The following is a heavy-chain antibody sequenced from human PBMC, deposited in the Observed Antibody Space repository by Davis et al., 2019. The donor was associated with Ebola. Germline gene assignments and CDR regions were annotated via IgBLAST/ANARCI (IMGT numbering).Heavy chain of an antibody. J-gene: IGHJ6*02. CDR3: AREGNYYYNAMDV. CDR2: IYQSGTT. Sequence: PSETLSLTCAVSGVSVSRYYWSWIRQSPGKGLEWIGYIYQSGTTNYNPSLQSRLTISIDTSRNQFSLKLSSVTAADTAVYYCAREGNYYYNAMDVWGQGTTITVSS. V-gene: IGHV4-59*02. CDR1: GVSVSRYY.